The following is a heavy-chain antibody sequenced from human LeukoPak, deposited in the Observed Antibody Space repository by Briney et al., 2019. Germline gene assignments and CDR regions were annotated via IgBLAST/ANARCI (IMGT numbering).Heavy chain of an antibody. CDR3: ARDFFAFGGVIALLDY. V-gene: IGHV3-30*04. D-gene: IGHD3-16*02. CDR1: GFTFISYS. CDR2: ISYDGSNK. Sequence: PGGSLRLSCAVSGFTFISYSMHWVRQAPGKGLEWVAVISYDGSNKYYADSVKGRFTISRDNSKNTLYLQMNSLRDEDTAVYYCARDFFAFGGVIALLDYWGQGTLVTVSS. J-gene: IGHJ4*02.